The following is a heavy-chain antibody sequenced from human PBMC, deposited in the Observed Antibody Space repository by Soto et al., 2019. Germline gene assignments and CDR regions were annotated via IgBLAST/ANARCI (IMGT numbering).Heavy chain of an antibody. CDR1: GFSLTTRGVG. CDR2: IYWDEAE. J-gene: IGHJ4*02. Sequence: QITLKESGPTLVKPTQTLTLTCTFSGFSLTTRGVGVGWIRQPPGKALEWLALIYWDEAEGYSPSLKRRLTITKDPSKPPVVLTMTHMDPEDTATYYCAHRPRGFSYYLDYWGQGTLVTVAS. D-gene: IGHD3-10*01. CDR3: AHRPRGFSYYLDY. V-gene: IGHV2-5*02.